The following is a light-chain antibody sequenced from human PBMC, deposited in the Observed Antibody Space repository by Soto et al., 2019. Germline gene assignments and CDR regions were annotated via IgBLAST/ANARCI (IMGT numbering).Light chain of an antibody. CDR3: CSYAGSTTFVV. CDR1: SSDVGSYNL. J-gene: IGLJ2*01. Sequence: QSALTQPASVSGSPGQSITISCTGTSSDVGSYNLVSWYQQHPGKAPKLMIYEGSTRPSGVSNRFSGSKSGNTASLTIVGRQAEDEADYYCCSYAGSTTFVVFGGGTKLTVL. V-gene: IGLV2-23*03. CDR2: EGS.